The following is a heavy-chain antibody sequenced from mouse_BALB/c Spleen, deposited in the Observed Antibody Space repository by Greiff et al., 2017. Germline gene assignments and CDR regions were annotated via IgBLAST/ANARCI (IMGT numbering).Heavy chain of an antibody. J-gene: IGHJ4*01. CDR1: GFNIKDTY. CDR2: IDPANGNT. D-gene: IGHD2-3*01. Sequence: VQLQQSGAELVKPGASAKLSCTASGFNIKDTYMHWVKQRPEQGLEWIGRIDPANGNTKYDPKFQGKATITADTSSNTAYLQLSSLTSEDTAVYYCANYDGYPYYYAMDYWGQGTSVTVSS. CDR3: ANYDGYPYYYAMDY. V-gene: IGHV14-3*02.